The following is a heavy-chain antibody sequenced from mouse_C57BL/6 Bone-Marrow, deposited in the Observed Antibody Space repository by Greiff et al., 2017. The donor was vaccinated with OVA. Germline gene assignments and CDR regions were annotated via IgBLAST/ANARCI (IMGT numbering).Heavy chain of an antibody. CDR1: GYTFTSYG. CDR2: IYPRSGNT. D-gene: IGHD2-2*01. V-gene: IGHV1-81*01. CDR3: EGLRRSFAY. J-gene: IGHJ3*01. Sequence: VKLVESGAELARPGASVKLSCKASGYTFTSYGISWVKQRTGQGLEWIGEIYPRSGNTYYNEKFKGKATLTADKSSSTAYMELRSLTSEDSAVYFCEGLRRSFAYWGQGTLVTVSA.